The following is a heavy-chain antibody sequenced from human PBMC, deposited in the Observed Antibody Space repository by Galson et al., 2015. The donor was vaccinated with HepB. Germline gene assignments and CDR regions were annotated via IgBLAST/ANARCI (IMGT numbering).Heavy chain of an antibody. CDR3: ARAPGWGGSGIYGMDV. J-gene: IGHJ6*02. CDR1: GYTFTSYA. Sequence: SVKVSCKASGYTFTSYAMHWVRQAPGQRLEWMGWINAGNGNTKYSQKFQGRVTITRDTSASTAYMELSSLRSEDTAVYYCARAPGWGGSGIYGMDVWGQGTTVTVSS. D-gene: IGHD3-10*01. V-gene: IGHV1-3*01. CDR2: INAGNGNT.